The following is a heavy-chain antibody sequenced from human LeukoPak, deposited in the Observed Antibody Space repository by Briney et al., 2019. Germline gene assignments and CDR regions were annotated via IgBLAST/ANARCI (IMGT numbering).Heavy chain of an antibody. CDR3: AKSRRGYSGYDSDY. CDR1: GFTFSSYA. CDR2: ISGSGGST. D-gene: IGHD5-12*01. V-gene: IGHV3-23*01. J-gene: IGHJ4*02. Sequence: GGSLRLSCAASGFTFSSYAMSWVRQAPGKGLEWVSAISGSGGSTYYADSVKGRFTIFRDNSKNTLYLQMNSLRAEDTAVYYCAKSRRGYSGYDSDYWGQGTLVTVSS.